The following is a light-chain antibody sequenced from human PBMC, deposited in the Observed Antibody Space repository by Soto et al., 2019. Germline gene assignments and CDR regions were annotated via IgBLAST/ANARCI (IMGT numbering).Light chain of an antibody. V-gene: IGLV2-23*01. CDR3: GSYASSVL. CDR1: SSDVGSYND. Sequence: QSALTQPASVSGSPGQSITISCTGTSSDVGSYNDVSLYQHHPGKAPKFVIYEGTKQPSGVSDRFSGSKSGNTASLTISGIQAEDEAAYYCGSYASSVLFGGGTKVTVL. J-gene: IGLJ2*01. CDR2: EGT.